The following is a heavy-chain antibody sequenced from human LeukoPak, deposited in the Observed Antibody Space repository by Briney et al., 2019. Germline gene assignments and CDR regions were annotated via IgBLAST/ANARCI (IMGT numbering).Heavy chain of an antibody. CDR2: ISYDGSNK. Sequence: PGGSLRLSCAASGFTFSSYAMHWVRQAPGKGLEWVAVISYDGSNKYYADSVKGRFTISRDNSKNTLYLQMNSLRAEDTAVYYCARAQRIGSAFDIWGQGTMITVSS. CDR1: GFTFSSYA. CDR3: ARAQRIGSAFDI. V-gene: IGHV3-30*04. J-gene: IGHJ3*02. D-gene: IGHD6-25*01.